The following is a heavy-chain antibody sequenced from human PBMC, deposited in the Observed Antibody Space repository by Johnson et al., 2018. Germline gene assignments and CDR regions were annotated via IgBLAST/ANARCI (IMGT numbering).Heavy chain of an antibody. CDR2: IYHSGST. CDR1: GGSISSYY. CDR3: ARAPSFIAAAGTGYYYYYMDG. D-gene: IGHD6-13*01. Sequence: QVQLQESGPGLVKPSETLSLTCTVSGGSISSYYWSWIRQPPGKGLEWIWYIYHSGSTNYNPSLRSRVTISVDTSKNQFSLKLSSVTAADTAVYYCARAPSFIAAAGTGYYYYYMDGWGKGTTVTVSS. V-gene: IGHV4-59*01. J-gene: IGHJ6*03.